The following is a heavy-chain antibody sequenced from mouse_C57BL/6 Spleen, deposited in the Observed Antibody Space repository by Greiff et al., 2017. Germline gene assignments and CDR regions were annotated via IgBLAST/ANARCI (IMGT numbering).Heavy chain of an antibody. CDR3: TTSYHSTGFAY. Sequence: VQLQQSGAELVRPGASVKLSCTASGFNIKDDYMHWVKQRPEQGLEWIGWIDPENGDTESASKFQGKATITADTSSNTAYLQLSSLTSEDTAVYYCTTSYHSTGFAYWCQGTLVTVSA. D-gene: IGHD2-5*01. CDR2: IDPENGDT. V-gene: IGHV14-4*01. CDR1: GFNIKDDY. J-gene: IGHJ3*01.